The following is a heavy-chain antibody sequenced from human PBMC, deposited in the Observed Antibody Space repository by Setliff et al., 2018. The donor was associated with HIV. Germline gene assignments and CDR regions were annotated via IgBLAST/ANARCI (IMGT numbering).Heavy chain of an antibody. Sequence: SETLSLTCGVSGYSISSGYYWGWIRQPPGKGLEWIGSIFYSETVYYSGSAYYNPSLQRRVTISVDTSKNQVSLKLNSMTAADTAVYFCVRGPQWLVQKGRVYYFDYWGQGTLVTVSS. CDR1: GYSISSGYY. D-gene: IGHD6-19*01. CDR2: IFYSETVYYSGSA. V-gene: IGHV4-38-2*01. CDR3: VRGPQWLVQKGRVYYFDY. J-gene: IGHJ4*02.